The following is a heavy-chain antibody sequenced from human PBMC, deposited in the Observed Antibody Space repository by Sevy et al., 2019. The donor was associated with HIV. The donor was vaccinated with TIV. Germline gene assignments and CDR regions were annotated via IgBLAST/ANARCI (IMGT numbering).Heavy chain of an antibody. D-gene: IGHD6-19*01. V-gene: IGHV3-9*01. Sequence: GGSLRLSCAASGFTFDDYAMHWVRQAPGKGLEWVSGISGNSGSIGYADSVKGRFTISRDNAKNSLYLQMNSLRAEDTALYYCAKDAGEAVAGYYYYYGMDVWGQGTTVTVSS. CDR2: ISGNSGSI. CDR3: AKDAGEAVAGYYYYYGMDV. J-gene: IGHJ6*02. CDR1: GFTFDDYA.